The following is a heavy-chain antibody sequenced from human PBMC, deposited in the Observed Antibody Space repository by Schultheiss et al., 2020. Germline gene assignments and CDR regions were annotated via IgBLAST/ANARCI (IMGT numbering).Heavy chain of an antibody. D-gene: IGHD2-8*01. CDR1: GFTVSSNY. CDR3: AKLHNLGVVDY. CDR2: IYSGGST. V-gene: IGHV3-53*01. Sequence: GGSLRLSCAASGFTVSSNYMSWVRQAPGKGLEWVSVIYSGGSTYYADSVKGRFTISRDNSKNTLYLQMNSLRAEDTAVYYCAKLHNLGVVDYWGQGTLVTVSS. J-gene: IGHJ4*02.